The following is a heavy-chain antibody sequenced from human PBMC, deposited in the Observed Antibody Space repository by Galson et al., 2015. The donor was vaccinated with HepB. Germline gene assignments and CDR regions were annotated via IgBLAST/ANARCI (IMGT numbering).Heavy chain of an antibody. CDR3: AKDLWDIVVVVAAYTDDAFDI. J-gene: IGHJ3*02. D-gene: IGHD2-15*01. CDR1: GFTFSSYA. CDR2: ISGSGGST. V-gene: IGHV3-23*01. Sequence: SLRLSCAASGFTFSSYAMSWVRQAPGKGLEWVSAISGSGGSTYYADSVKGRFTISRDNSKNTLYLQMNSLRAEDTAVYYCAKDLWDIVVVVAAYTDDAFDIWGQGTMVTVSS.